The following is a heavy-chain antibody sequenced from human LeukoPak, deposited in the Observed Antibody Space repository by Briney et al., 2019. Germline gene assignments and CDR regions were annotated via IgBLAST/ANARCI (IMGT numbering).Heavy chain of an antibody. CDR2: IVVGSGNT. Sequence: ASVKVSCKASGFTFTSSAVQWVRQARGQRLEWIGWIVVGSGNTNYAQKFQERVTITRDMSTSTAYMELSSLRSEGTAVYYCAAGLGESSGYYYVFGLSWGQGTLVTVSS. CDR3: AAGLGESSGYYYVFGLS. V-gene: IGHV1-58*01. J-gene: IGHJ5*02. D-gene: IGHD3-22*01. CDR1: GFTFTSSA.